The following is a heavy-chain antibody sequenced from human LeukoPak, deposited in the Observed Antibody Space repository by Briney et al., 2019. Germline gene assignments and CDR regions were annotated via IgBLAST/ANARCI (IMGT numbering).Heavy chain of an antibody. CDR3: ARANPYSRWVYDF. D-gene: IGHD1-26*01. CDR2: MNPKSGKT. Sequence: ASVKVSCKASGYTFTRYDINWVRQATGQGREWMGWMNPKSGKTGYAQKFQGRVTMTRNTSISTAYMELSSLRSEDTAVYYCARANPYSRWVYDFWGQGTLVTVSS. V-gene: IGHV1-8*01. CDR1: GYTFTRYD. J-gene: IGHJ4*02.